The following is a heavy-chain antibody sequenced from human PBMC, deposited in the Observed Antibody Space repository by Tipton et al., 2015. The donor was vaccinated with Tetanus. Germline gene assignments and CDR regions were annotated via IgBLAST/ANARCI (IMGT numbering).Heavy chain of an antibody. J-gene: IGHJ6*02. CDR1: GYTFTGYY. D-gene: IGHD3-10*01. Sequence: QVQLVQSGAEVKKPGASVKVSCKASGYTFTGYYMHWVRQAPGQGLEWMGWINPNSGGTNYAQKFQGRVTMTRDTSISTAYMELSRLRSDDTAVYYCARDTGSYGSGSLLYYYGMDVWGQGTTVTVSS. V-gene: IGHV1-2*02. CDR2: INPNSGGT. CDR3: ARDTGSYGSGSLLYYYGMDV.